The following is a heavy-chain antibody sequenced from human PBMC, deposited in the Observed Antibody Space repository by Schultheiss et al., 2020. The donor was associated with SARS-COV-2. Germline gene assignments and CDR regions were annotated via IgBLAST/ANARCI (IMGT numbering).Heavy chain of an antibody. J-gene: IGHJ6*02. CDR2: IYYAASP. CDR1: GGSISSSSYY. V-gene: IGHV4-39*07. CDR3: ARGPTDGMDV. Sequence: SETLSLTCTVSGGSISSSSYYWGWIRQPPGKGLEWIGSIYYAASPLYRPSLRSRLTISIDTARNQFSLKLSSVTAADTAVYYCARGPTDGMDVWGQGTTVTVSS.